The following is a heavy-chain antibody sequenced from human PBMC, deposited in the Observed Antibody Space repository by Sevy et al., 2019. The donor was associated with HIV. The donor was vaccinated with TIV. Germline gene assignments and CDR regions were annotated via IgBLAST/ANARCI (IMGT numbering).Heavy chain of an antibody. CDR2: ISYDGSNK. CDR3: ARDRVGSGSYNYYFDY. V-gene: IGHV3-30*04. Sequence: SLRLSCAASGFTFSSYAMHWVRQAPGKGLEWVAVISYDGSNKYYADSVKGRFTISRDNSKNTLYLQMNSLRAEDTAVYYCARDRVGSGSYNYYFDYWGQGTLVTVSS. D-gene: IGHD1-26*01. J-gene: IGHJ4*02. CDR1: GFTFSSYA.